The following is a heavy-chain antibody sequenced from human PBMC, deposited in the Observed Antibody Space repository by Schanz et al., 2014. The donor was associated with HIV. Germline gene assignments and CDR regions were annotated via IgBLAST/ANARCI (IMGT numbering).Heavy chain of an antibody. Sequence: QVQLVQSGAELRKPGSSVKVSCKTSGDTFSSFGINWVRQAPGQGLEWMGGMIPILDAPNYAQKFQGRVFITADESTSTVNMELSSLRSGDTAVYSCARYPRLIDYNTSQGMDVWGQGTTVIVSS. J-gene: IGHJ6*02. V-gene: IGHV1-69*01. CDR1: GDTFSSFG. CDR3: ARYPRLIDYNTSQGMDV. CDR2: MIPILDAP. D-gene: IGHD1-20*01.